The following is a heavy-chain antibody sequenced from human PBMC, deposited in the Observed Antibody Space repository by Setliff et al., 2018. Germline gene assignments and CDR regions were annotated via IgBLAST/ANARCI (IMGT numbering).Heavy chain of an antibody. D-gene: IGHD6-19*01. J-gene: IGHJ6*03. CDR3: ARRMEQWLVDSYYYYMDV. Sequence: SETLSLTCNVSGASIRNFYWTWIRQPPGKGLEWIGYVHFTGSTNYNPSLRSRVTMSVDTSKNQFSLKLSSVTAADTAVYYCARRMEQWLVDSYYYYMDVWGKGTTVTVSS. V-gene: IGHV4-59*08. CDR2: VHFTGST. CDR1: GASIRNFY.